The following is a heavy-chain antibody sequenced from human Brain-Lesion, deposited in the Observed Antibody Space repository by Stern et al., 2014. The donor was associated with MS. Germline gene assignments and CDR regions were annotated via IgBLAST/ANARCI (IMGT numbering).Heavy chain of an antibody. CDR1: GFTFRSYA. D-gene: IGHD2-2*01. Sequence: VQLVESGGGMVQPGGSLRLSCAASGFTFRSYAMSWVRQAPGKGLEWVSLISSSASSTYYADSVKGRFTISRDNSKDTLYLQMNSLRAEDTAVYYCAKDRPEVPADYWGQGTLVTVSS. V-gene: IGHV3-23*04. CDR2: ISSSASST. J-gene: IGHJ4*02. CDR3: AKDRPEVPADY.